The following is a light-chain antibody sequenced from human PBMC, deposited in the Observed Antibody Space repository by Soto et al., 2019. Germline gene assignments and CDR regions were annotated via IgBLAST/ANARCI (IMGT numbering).Light chain of an antibody. J-gene: IGLJ1*01. Sequence: QSVLTQPPSVSGAPGQKVTISCSGTTSDIGRYNLVSWYQHHPDIAPKILIYEVNKRPSGVSNRISASKSGNTASLTISGLQAEDEGDYYCCSYVGDRIFLFGTGTNVTVL. CDR1: TSDIGRYNL. V-gene: IGLV2-23*02. CDR2: EVN. CDR3: CSYVGDRIFL.